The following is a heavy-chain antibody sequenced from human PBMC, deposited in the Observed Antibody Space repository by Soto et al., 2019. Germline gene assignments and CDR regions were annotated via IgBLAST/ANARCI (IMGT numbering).Heavy chain of an antibody. J-gene: IGHJ5*02. CDR2: IIPIFGTA. V-gene: IGHV1-69*13. D-gene: IGHD6-6*01. CDR3: ARDLQLRQFDP. CDR1: GGTFSSYA. Sequence: ASVKVSCKASGGTFSSYAISWVRQAPGQGLEWMGGIIPIFGTANYAQRFQGRVMITADESTSTAYMELSSLRSEDTAVYYCARDLQLRQFDPWGQGTLVTVSS.